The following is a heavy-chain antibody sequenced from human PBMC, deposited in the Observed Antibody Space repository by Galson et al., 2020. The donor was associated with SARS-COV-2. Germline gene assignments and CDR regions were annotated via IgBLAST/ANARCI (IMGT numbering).Heavy chain of an antibody. D-gene: IGHD1-26*01. CDR3: ARDAVGPGLYYMDV. V-gene: IGHV3-33*01. J-gene: IGHJ6*03. Sequence: PGGSLRLSCAASGFTFSSYGMHWVRQAPGKGLEWVAVIWYDGSNKYYADSVKGRFTISRDNSKNTLYLQMNSLRAEDTAVYYCARDAVGPGLYYMDVWGKGTTVTVSS. CDR1: GFTFSSYG. CDR2: IWYDGSNK.